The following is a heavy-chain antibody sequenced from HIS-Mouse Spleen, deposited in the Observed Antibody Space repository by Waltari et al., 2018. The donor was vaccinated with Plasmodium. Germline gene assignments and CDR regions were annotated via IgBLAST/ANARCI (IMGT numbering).Heavy chain of an antibody. D-gene: IGHD6-13*01. Sequence: QVQLQESGPGLVKPSETLSLTCTVSGGSISSYYWSWIRQPAGKGLEWIGRIHTSGSTNYNPSLKSRVTMSVDTSKNQFSLKLSSVTAADTAVYYCARGPAAAGNWRHYGMDVWGQGTTVTVSS. V-gene: IGHV4-4*07. J-gene: IGHJ6*02. CDR3: ARGPAAAGNWRHYGMDV. CDR2: IHTSGST. CDR1: GGSISSYY.